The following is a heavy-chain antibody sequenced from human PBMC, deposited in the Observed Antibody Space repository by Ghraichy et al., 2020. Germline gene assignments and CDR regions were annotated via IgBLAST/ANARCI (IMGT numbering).Heavy chain of an antibody. Sequence: SETLSLTCAISGDSVSSNSAAWNWIRQSPSRGLEWLGRTYYRSKWYNDYAVSVKSRITINPDTSKNQFSLQLNSVTPEDTAVYYCARDRAGSGSRKYYFDYWGLGTLVTVSS. CDR1: GDSVSSNSAA. CDR2: TYYRSKWYN. J-gene: IGHJ4*02. D-gene: IGHD6-19*01. V-gene: IGHV6-1*01. CDR3: ARDRAGSGSRKYYFDY.